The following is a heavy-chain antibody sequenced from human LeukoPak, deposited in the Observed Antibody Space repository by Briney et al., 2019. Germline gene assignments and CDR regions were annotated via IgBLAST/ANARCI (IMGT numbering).Heavy chain of an antibody. V-gene: IGHV1-3*01. CDR2: ISGGSGRT. Sequence: GASVKVSCKASGYSFTSHVIHWLRQAPGQRFEWVGWISGGSGRTNYSQTFQDRVTITRDTSATTSYMEMRSLRYEDTAIFYCARGYFYDSSGYYFDPWGQGTLVTVSS. J-gene: IGHJ4*02. CDR3: ARGYFYDSSGYYFDP. CDR1: GYSFTSHV. D-gene: IGHD3-22*01.